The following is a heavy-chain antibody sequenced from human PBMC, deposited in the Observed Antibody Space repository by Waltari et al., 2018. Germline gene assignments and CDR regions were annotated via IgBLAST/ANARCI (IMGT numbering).Heavy chain of an antibody. CDR1: GGSINSNDYK. V-gene: IGHV4-39*01. D-gene: IGHD4-17*01. Sequence: QLQLQESGPGLVKPSGTLSLTCTVPGGSINSNDYKWGWIRQPPGKGLEFIGSIYYSGGTYYNPSLQSRVTISVDTSKNQFSLMLSSVTAADTAVYYCTRSDYGDSGIDYWGQGTLVTVSS. J-gene: IGHJ4*02. CDR2: IYYSGGT. CDR3: TRSDYGDSGIDY.